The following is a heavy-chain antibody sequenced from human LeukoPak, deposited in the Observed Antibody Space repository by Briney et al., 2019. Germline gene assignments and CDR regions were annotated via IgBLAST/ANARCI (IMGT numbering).Heavy chain of an antibody. Sequence: SETLSLTCTVSGGSIRSYYWSWSRQPPGKGLEWIGFIYYSGDTYYNPSLKSRVTISVDTSKNQFSLKLSSVTAADTAVYYCARARPGNDGGNYDYWGQGTLVTVSS. CDR1: GGSIRSYY. CDR2: IYYSGDT. J-gene: IGHJ4*02. D-gene: IGHD1-1*01. CDR3: ARARPGNDGGNYDY. V-gene: IGHV4-59*01.